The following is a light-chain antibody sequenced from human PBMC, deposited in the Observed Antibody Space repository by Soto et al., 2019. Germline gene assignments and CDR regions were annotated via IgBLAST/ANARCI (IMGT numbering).Light chain of an antibody. J-gene: IGKJ1*01. CDR1: QSIRSY. CDR3: QQYDSYSWT. Sequence: DIQMTQSPSSLSASVGDRFTITCRESQSIRSYLNWYQQKPGKAPKLLIYDASSLESGVPSRFSGSGAGTECTLTISSLQTDDVESDDCQQYDSYSWTFGQGTKVDIK. CDR2: DAS. V-gene: IGKV1-5*01.